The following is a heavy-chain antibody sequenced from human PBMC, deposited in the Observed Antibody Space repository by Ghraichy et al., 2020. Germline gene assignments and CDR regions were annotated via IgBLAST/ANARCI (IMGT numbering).Heavy chain of an antibody. CDR3: ARGSDTMVRGVIYYFDY. Sequence: GGSLRLSCAASGFTFSSYWMSWVRQAPGKGLEWVANIKQDGSEKYYVDSVKGRFTISRDNAKNSLYLQMNSLRAEDTAVYYCARGSDTMVRGVIYYFDYWGQGTLVTVSS. D-gene: IGHD3-10*01. V-gene: IGHV3-7*03. J-gene: IGHJ4*02. CDR2: IKQDGSEK. CDR1: GFTFSSYW.